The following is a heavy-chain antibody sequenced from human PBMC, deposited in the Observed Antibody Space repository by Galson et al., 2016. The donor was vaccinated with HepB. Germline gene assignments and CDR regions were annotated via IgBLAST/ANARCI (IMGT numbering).Heavy chain of an antibody. J-gene: IGHJ4*02. CDR2: IGSSGPV. D-gene: IGHD5-12*01. CDR3: ARSDSGYDSFDC. CDR1: GFTFSSYS. Sequence: SLRLSCAASGFTFSSYSMIWVRQTPGKGLEWVSYIGSSGPVYYADSLQGRFTISRDNSKNTLYLQMNSLRVEDTALYYCARSDSGYDSFDCWGQGTLVTVSS. V-gene: IGHV3-48*01.